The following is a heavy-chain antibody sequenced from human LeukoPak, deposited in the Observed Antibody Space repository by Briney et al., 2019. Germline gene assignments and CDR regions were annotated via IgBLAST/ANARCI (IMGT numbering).Heavy chain of an antibody. D-gene: IGHD2-15*01. CDR2: IKSKTDGGTT. CDR1: GFTFSNAW. CDR3: AKDLIELSGPPSFDY. J-gene: IGHJ4*02. V-gene: IGHV3-15*07. Sequence: GGSLRLSCAASGFTFSNAWMNWVRQAPGKGLEWVGRIKSKTDGGTTDYAAPVKGRFTISRDDSKNTLYLQMNSLRAEDTAVYYCAKDLIELSGPPSFDYWGQGTLVTVSS.